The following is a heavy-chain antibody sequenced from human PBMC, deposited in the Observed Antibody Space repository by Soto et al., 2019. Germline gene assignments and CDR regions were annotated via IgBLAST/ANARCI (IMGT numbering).Heavy chain of an antibody. CDR3: AREGAGPKGSSSWPDADFDI. V-gene: IGHV4-31*03. J-gene: IGHJ3*02. CDR1: GGSISSGGDY. Sequence: QVQLQESGPGLVKPSQTLSPTCTVSGGSISSGGDYWSCIRQHPGKGLEWIGYVAYRGSTYYNPSLKGRVTISVDTSKDQFSLKLSSVTAAETAVYSCAREGAGPKGSSSWPDADFDIWGQGTMVTVSS. CDR2: VAYRGST. D-gene: IGHD6-13*01.